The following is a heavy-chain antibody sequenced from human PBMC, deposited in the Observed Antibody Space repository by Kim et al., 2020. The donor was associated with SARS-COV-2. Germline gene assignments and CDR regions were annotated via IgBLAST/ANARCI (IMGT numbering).Heavy chain of an antibody. CDR3: AKGYDIDFDY. CDR2: GSGGST. D-gene: IGHD3-9*01. J-gene: IGHJ4*02. Sequence: GSGGSTYYADSGKGRFTISRDNSKNTLYLQMNSLRAEDTAVYYCAKGYDIDFDYWGQGTLVTVSS. V-gene: IGHV3-23*01.